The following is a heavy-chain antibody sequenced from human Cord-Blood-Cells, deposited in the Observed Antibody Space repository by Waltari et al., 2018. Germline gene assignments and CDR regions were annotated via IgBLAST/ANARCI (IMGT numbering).Heavy chain of an antibody. V-gene: IGHV4-34*01. CDR1: GGSFSGYY. CDR2: INHSGST. CDR3: ARVPYCSSTSCYSENWFDP. J-gene: IGHJ5*02. Sequence: QVQLQQWGAGLLKPSETLSLTCAVYGGSFSGYYWSWTRQPPGKGLEWIGEINHSGSTNYNPSLKSRVTISVDTSKNQFSLKLSSVTAADTAVYYCARVPYCSSTSCYSENWFDPWGQGTLVTVSS. D-gene: IGHD2-2*02.